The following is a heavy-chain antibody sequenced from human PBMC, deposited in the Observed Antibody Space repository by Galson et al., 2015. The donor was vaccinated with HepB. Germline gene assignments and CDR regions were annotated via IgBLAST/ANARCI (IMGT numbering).Heavy chain of an antibody. D-gene: IGHD6-6*01. Sequence: SLRLSCAASGFNLNDYAMHWVRQAPGKGLEWLAAISPAGSYRPYADSVKGRFTISRDDSKNTVSLQMNSLGAEDSAVYYCGRDFSYGSLDFGNWGQGTLVTVFS. CDR2: ISPAGSYR. CDR1: GFNLNDYA. V-gene: IGHV3-30*04. J-gene: IGHJ4*02. CDR3: GRDFSYGSLDFGN.